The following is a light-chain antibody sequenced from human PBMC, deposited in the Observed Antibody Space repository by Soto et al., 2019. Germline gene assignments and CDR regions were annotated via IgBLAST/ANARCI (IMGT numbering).Light chain of an antibody. J-gene: IGKJ2*01. V-gene: IGKV3-20*01. CDR3: QQYANSPYT. CDR1: QSVSSSY. Sequence: EIVLTQSPGTLSLSPGERGTLSCRASQSVSSSYLAWLQHKPGQAPRLLIYGTSSRATGIPDRFSGSGSGTDFTLTISRLEPQDFAVYYCQQYANSPYTFGQGTKLEIK. CDR2: GTS.